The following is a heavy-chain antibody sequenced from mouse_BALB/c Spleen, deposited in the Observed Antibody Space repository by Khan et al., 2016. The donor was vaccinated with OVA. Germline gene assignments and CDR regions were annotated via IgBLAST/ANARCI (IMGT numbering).Heavy chain of an antibody. CDR2: IWSDGST. CDR3: ARWCDGYSAIYAMDY. J-gene: IGHJ4*01. Sequence: QMQLEESGPGLVAPSQSLSITCTVSGFSLTSYGVHWVRQPPGKGLEWLVVIWSDGSTNYNSVLKSRLSISKDNSKSQVFLKMNSLQNDDTAIYFGARWCDGYSAIYAMDYWGKGTSVTVSS. V-gene: IGHV2-6*02. CDR1: GFSLTSYG. D-gene: IGHD2-3*01.